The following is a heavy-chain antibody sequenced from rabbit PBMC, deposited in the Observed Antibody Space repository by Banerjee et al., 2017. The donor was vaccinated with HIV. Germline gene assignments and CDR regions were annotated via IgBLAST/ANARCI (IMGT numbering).Heavy chain of an antibody. Sequence: QEQLEESGGDLVMPEGSLTLTCKASGLDFSSSYWIYWVRQAPGKGLEWIACIYAGSSGSTYYASWAKGRFTISKTSSTTVDLKMTSLTAADTATYFCARDLAGVIGWNFGLWGPGTLVTVS. CDR3: ARDLAGVIGWNFGL. J-gene: IGHJ6*01. CDR2: IYAGSSGST. V-gene: IGHV1S45*01. CDR1: GLDFSSSYW. D-gene: IGHD4-1*01.